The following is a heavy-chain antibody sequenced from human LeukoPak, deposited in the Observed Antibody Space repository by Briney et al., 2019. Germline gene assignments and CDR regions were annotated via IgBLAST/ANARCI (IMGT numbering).Heavy chain of an antibody. Sequence: SETLSLTCAVYGGSFSGYYWSWIRQPPGKGLEWIGEINHSGSTNYNPSLKSRVTISVDTSKNPFSLKLSSVTAADTAVYYCARRGWFGELFHWFDPWGQGTLVIVSS. CDR3: ARRGWFGELFHWFDP. V-gene: IGHV4-34*01. J-gene: IGHJ5*02. CDR2: INHSGST. D-gene: IGHD3-10*01. CDR1: GGSFSGYY.